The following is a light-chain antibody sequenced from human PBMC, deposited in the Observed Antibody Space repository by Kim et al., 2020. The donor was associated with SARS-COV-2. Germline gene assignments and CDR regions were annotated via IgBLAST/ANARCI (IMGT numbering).Light chain of an antibody. Sequence: QRVTISCTGSDSNSGADYDVHWYQQLPGTAPKLLIYGDTIRPSGVPDRFSGSKSGTSASLAITGLQAEDEADYYCQSYDNRLIIYVFGTGTKVTVL. CDR3: QSYDNRLIIYV. CDR2: GDT. CDR1: DSNSGADYD. V-gene: IGLV1-40*01. J-gene: IGLJ1*01.